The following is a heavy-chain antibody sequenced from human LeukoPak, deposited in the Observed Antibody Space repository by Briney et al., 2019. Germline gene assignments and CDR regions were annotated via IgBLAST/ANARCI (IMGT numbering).Heavy chain of an antibody. CDR3: ARGYRTLYWGLRGHPFDY. D-gene: IGHD2-21*01. Sequence: NPGGSLRLSCAASGFTFSSYSMNWVRQAPGKGLEWVSSISSSSSYIYYADSVKGRFTISRDNAKNSLYLQMNSLRAEDTAVYYCARGYRTLYWGLRGHPFDYWGQGTLVTVSS. V-gene: IGHV3-21*01. CDR2: ISSSSSYI. J-gene: IGHJ4*02. CDR1: GFTFSSYS.